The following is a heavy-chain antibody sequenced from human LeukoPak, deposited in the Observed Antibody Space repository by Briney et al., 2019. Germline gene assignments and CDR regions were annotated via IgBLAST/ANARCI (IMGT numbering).Heavy chain of an antibody. D-gene: IGHD6-25*01. V-gene: IGHV3-21*01. Sequence: GGSLRLSCAASGFTFSSYSMNWVRQAPGKGLEWVSSISSSSYIYYADSVKGRFTISRDNAKNSLYLQMNSLRAEDTAVYYCASGIAAGGYFDYWGQGTLVTVSS. CDR2: ISSSSYI. J-gene: IGHJ4*02. CDR1: GFTFSSYS. CDR3: ASGIAAGGYFDY.